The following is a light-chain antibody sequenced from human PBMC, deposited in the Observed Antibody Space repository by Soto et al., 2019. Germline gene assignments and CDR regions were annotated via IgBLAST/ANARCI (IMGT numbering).Light chain of an antibody. CDR2: DAS. CDR3: QQYNSYSPWT. Sequence: IQMTQSPSSLSASVRDRVTITCRASQSISSWLAWYQQKPGKAPKLLIYDASSLESGVPSRFSGSGSGTEFTLTISSLQPDDFATYYCQQYNSYSPWTFGQGTKVDIK. J-gene: IGKJ1*01. CDR1: QSISSW. V-gene: IGKV1-5*01.